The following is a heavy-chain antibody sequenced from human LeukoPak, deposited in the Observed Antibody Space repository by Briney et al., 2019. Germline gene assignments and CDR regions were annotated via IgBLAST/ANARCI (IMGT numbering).Heavy chain of an antibody. J-gene: IGHJ3*01. V-gene: IGHV3-48*03. D-gene: IGHD2-15*01. Sequence: GGSLRLSCAASGFSLTTYEMTWVRQAPGKGLEWVSFITSDGSPTFYADSVKGRFTIFRDTAKNSLYLQMNNLRGEDTAIYYCSRDISSSTRAFDVWGQGTMVTV. CDR3: SRDISSSTRAFDV. CDR1: GFSLTTYE. CDR2: ITSDGSPT.